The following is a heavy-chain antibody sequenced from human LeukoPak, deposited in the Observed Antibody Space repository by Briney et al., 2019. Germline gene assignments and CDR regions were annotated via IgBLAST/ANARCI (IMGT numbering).Heavy chain of an antibody. Sequence: GGSLRLSCAASGFTFSTYAMTWVRQAPGKGLEWVSSITDRGGDTYFADSVKGRSTLSRDNSKNMLYLQMNSLRAEDTAVYYCAKGKRGNYDYWGQGALVTVSS. CDR2: ITDRGGDT. D-gene: IGHD1-26*01. CDR1: GFTFSTYA. V-gene: IGHV3-23*01. J-gene: IGHJ4*02. CDR3: AKGKRGNYDY.